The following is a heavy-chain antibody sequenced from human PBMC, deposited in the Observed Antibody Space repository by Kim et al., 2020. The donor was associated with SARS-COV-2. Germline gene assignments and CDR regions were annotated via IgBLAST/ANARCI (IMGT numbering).Heavy chain of an antibody. CDR1: GFMFPDHA. D-gene: IGHD3-22*01. CDR3: AKGMTYYFDSSGHYGGSCYFDL. Sequence: GGSLRLSCAASGFMFPDHAMHWVRQTPGKGLEWVSGINWNSGNIGYADSVKGRFTISRDNAKNSLYLQMNSLRPEDTALYYCAKGMTYYFDSSGHYGGSCYFDLWGRGTLVTVSS. CDR2: INWNSGNI. V-gene: IGHV3-9*01. J-gene: IGHJ2*01.